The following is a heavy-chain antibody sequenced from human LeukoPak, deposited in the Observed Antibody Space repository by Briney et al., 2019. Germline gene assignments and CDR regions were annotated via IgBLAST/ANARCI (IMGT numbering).Heavy chain of an antibody. CDR1: GYTFTGYY. D-gene: IGHD3-16*01. Sequence: GASVKVSCKASGYTFTGYYMHWVRQAPGQGLEWMGWINPNSGGTKYAQMFQGRVTMTRDTSISTAYMELSRLRSDDTAVYYCARRGPGWYFDLWGRGTLVTVSS. V-gene: IGHV1-2*02. CDR2: INPNSGGT. J-gene: IGHJ2*01. CDR3: ARRGPGWYFDL.